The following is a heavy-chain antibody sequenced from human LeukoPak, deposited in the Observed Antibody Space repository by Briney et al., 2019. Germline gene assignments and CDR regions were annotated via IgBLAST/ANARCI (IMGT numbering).Heavy chain of an antibody. CDR3: AGYGGSYPYYMDV. CDR2: MYTLGST. D-gene: IGHD1-26*01. V-gene: IGHV3-66*01. J-gene: IGHJ6*03. Sequence: GGSLRLSCAASRFSVSTNYMTWIRQAPGKGLEWVLVMYTLGSTNYADSVRGRFTISRDNSKNTLYLQMNSLRAEDTAVYYCAGYGGSYPYYMDVWGKGTTVTISS. CDR1: RFSVSTNY.